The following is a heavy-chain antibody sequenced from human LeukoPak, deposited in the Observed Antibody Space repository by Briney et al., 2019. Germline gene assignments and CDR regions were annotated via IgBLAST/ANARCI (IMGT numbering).Heavy chain of an antibody. D-gene: IGHD4-23*01. CDR2: IYYSGST. V-gene: IGHV4-30-4*01. Sequence: PSQTLSLTCTVSGGSISSGVYCWSWIRQPPGKGPEWIGYIYYSGSTYYNPSLKSRVTISVDTSKNQFSLKLSSVTAADTAVYYCARVGDYGGFDYWGQGTLVTVSS. CDR1: GGSISSGVYC. CDR3: ARVGDYGGFDY. J-gene: IGHJ4*02.